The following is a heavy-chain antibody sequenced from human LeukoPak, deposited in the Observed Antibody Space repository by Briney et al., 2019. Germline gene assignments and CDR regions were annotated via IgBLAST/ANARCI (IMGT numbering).Heavy chain of an antibody. V-gene: IGHV3-20*04. CDR3: ARNYYGSGSSDFDY. CDR2: INWNGGST. D-gene: IGHD3-10*01. J-gene: IGHJ4*02. Sequence: GGSLRLSCAASGFTFDDYGMSWVRQAPGKGLEWVSGINWNGGSTGYADTVKGRFTISRDNAKNSLYLQMNSLRAEDTALYYCARNYYGSGSSDFDYWGQGTLVTASS. CDR1: GFTFDDYG.